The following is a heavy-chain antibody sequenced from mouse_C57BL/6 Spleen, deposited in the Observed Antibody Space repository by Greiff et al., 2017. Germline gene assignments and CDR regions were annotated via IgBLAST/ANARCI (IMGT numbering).Heavy chain of an antibody. CDR3: ARQYYSKRDYAMDY. V-gene: IGHV5-9*01. CDR2: ISGGGGNT. CDR1: GFTFSSYT. J-gene: IGHJ4*01. D-gene: IGHD2-5*01. Sequence: ESGGGLVKPGGSLKLSCAASGFTFSSYTMSWVRQTPEKRLEWVATISGGGGNTYYPDSVKGRFTISRDNAKNTLYLQMSSLRSEDTALYYCARQYYSKRDYAMDYWGQGTSVTVSS.